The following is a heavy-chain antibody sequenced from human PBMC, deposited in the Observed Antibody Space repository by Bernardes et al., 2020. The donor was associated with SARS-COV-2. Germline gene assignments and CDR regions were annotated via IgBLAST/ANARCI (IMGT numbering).Heavy chain of an antibody. CDR1: GYTFTSYG. V-gene: IGHV1-18*01. CDR2: ISAYNGNT. D-gene: IGHD3-10*01. CDR3: ARGGVGILWFGDRMTYNWFDP. Sequence: ASMKVSCKASGYTFTSYGISWVRQAPGQGLEWMGWISAYNGNTNYAQKLQGRVTMTTDTSTSTAYMELRSLRSDDTAVYYCARGGVGILWFGDRMTYNWFDPWGQGTLVTVSS. J-gene: IGHJ5*02.